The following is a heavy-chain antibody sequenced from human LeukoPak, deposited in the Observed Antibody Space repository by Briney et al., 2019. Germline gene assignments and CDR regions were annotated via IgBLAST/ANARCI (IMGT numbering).Heavy chain of an antibody. V-gene: IGHV3-21*01. Sequence: PGGSLRLSCAASGFSFSAYAMNWVRQAPGKGLQYVSSISSSGDYIYYTDSVRGRFTISRDTAKNSLYLQMNSLRAEDTARYFCVRDYGDLLGAFDLWGQGTMVTVSS. J-gene: IGHJ3*01. CDR2: ISSSGDYI. CDR1: GFSFSAYA. CDR3: VRDYGDLLGAFDL. D-gene: IGHD4-17*01.